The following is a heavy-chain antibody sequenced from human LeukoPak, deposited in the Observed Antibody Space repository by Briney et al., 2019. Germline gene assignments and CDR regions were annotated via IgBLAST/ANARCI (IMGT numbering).Heavy chain of an antibody. Sequence: GGSLRLSCAASGFTFSSYAMGWVRQAPGKGLEWVSAISGSGGSTYYADSVKGRFTISRDNSKNSLYLQMNSLRAEDTAVYYCASRQAARPWDYWGQGTLVTVSS. CDR1: GFTFSSYA. V-gene: IGHV3-23*01. J-gene: IGHJ4*02. D-gene: IGHD6-6*01. CDR3: ASRQAARPWDY. CDR2: ISGSGGST.